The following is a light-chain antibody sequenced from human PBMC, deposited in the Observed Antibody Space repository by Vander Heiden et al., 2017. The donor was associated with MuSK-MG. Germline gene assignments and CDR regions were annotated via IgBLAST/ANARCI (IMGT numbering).Light chain of an antibody. V-gene: IGKV1-39*01. CDR3: QHRDSTPRT. Sequence: DIQMTQSPSSLSASVGDRVTLTCRASQTISSYLHWYQQKPGKAPKLLIYAASNLQSGVPSRFSGSGSGTDFTLTISRLQPEDFATYYCQHRDSTPRTFGQGTKVEIK. CDR2: AAS. CDR1: QTISSY. J-gene: IGKJ1*01.